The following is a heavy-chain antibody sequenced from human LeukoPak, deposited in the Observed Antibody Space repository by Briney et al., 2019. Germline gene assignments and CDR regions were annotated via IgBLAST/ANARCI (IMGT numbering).Heavy chain of an antibody. V-gene: IGHV4-4*02. D-gene: IGHD3-10*01. CDR1: GDSISTSNW. J-gene: IGHJ4*02. CDR3: ARDTGKGGYFDY. Sequence: SGTLSLTCAVSGDSISTSNWWSWVRPSPGKGLEWIAEIYHSGFTNYNPSLKSRVSISIDKSNNQFSLKLRSVTAADTAVYYCARDTGKGGYFDYWGQGTLVTVSS. CDR2: IYHSGFT.